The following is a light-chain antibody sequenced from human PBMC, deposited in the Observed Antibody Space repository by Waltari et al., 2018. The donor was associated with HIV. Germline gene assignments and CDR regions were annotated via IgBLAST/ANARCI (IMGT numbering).Light chain of an antibody. CDR3: QEYDAVRGGFN. V-gene: IGKV1-33*01. CDR2: DVS. CDR1: QDISNY. Sequence: DIHLTQYPSSLSASVGDRVTITCQASQDISNYLNWIHHTQGRAPQLLIYDVSKLETGVPSRFTGSGSGTEFSLTISSLQPGDVGIFYCQEYDAVRGGFNFGPGT. J-gene: IGKJ3*01.